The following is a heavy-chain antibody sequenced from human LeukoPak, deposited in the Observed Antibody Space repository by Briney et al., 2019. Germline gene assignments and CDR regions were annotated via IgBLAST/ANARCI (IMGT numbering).Heavy chain of an antibody. J-gene: IGHJ4*02. CDR1: GGSFSGYY. Sequence: SSETLSLTCAVYGGSFSGYYWSWIRQPPGKGLEWIGETNHSGSTNYNPSLKSRVTISVDTSKNQFSLKLSSVTAADTAVYHCARGRIQDYWGQGTLVTVSS. CDR2: TNHSGST. V-gene: IGHV4-34*01. CDR3: ARGRIQDY. D-gene: IGHD5-18*01.